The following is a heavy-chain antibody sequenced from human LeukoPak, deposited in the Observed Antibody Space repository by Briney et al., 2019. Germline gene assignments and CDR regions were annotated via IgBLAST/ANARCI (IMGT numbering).Heavy chain of an antibody. CDR1: GFTFSRYA. CDR2: ISHDGSNI. D-gene: IGHD2-15*01. J-gene: IGHJ5*01. V-gene: IGHV3-30*09. CDR3: ARAAVILAASRWLDS. Sequence: GGSLRLSCAASGFTFSRYALHWVRQAPGKGLEWVAVISHDGSNINYADSLKGRFAISRDNSNNTIYLQMNNLRDEDTAVYYCARAAVILAASRWLDSWGRGTLVTVSS.